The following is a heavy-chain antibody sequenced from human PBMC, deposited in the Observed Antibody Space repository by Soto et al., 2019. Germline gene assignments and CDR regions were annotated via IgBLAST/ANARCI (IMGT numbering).Heavy chain of an antibody. J-gene: IGHJ4*02. Sequence: QVQLVQSGAEVKKPGSSVKVSCKASGGTFSSYAISWVRQAPGQGLEWMGGIIPIFGTANYAQKFQGRVTITADESTSTAYIELSSLRSEDTAVYYCAREGRDCGGDCYGDYWGQGTLVTVSS. CDR1: GGTFSSYA. CDR2: IIPIFGTA. V-gene: IGHV1-69*12. CDR3: AREGRDCGGDCYGDY. D-gene: IGHD2-21*02.